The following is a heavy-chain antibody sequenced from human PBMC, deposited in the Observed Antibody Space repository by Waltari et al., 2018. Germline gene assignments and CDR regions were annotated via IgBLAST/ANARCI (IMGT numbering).Heavy chain of an antibody. J-gene: IGHJ3*02. CDR3: ARRRLSNAFDI. CDR1: GCSINRYF. CDR2: IYSSGNT. Sequence: QVQLQEAGPGLVKPSDTLSLTCTVPGCSINRYFRSLIRQPPGKGLEWIAYIYSSGNTKYNPSLKSRATISLDTSKSQFSLKLTSMTAADTAVYYCARRRLSNAFDIWGQGTMVTVSS. V-gene: IGHV4-59*07.